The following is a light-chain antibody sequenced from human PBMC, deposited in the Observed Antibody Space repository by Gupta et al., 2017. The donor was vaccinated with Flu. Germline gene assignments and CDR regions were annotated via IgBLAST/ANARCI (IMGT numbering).Light chain of an antibody. CDR3: ALYKGNGFWV. CDR2: DNN. J-gene: IGLJ2*01. CDR1: SASVATTFY. V-gene: IGLV8-61*01. Sequence: TVTITCGLSSASVATTFYPSWHQQAPPHAPRLLVYDNNMRSPGAPDRFSGSILGNTAAPTITGAQADDECYYHSALYKGNGFWVVGGGTKLTVL.